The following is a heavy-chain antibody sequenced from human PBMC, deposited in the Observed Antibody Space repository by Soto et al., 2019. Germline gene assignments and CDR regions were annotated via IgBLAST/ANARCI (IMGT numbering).Heavy chain of an antibody. CDR1: GGSVSSGSYY. CDR3: AREIAGYCSGGSCPMYYYGMDV. D-gene: IGHD2-15*01. CDR2: IYYSGST. J-gene: IGHJ6*02. Sequence: WETLSLTCTVSGGSVSSGSYYWSWIRQPPGKGLEWIGYIYYSGSTNYNPSLKSRVTISVDTSKNQFSLKLSSVTAADTAVYYCAREIAGYCSGGSCPMYYYGMDVWGQGTTVTVSS. V-gene: IGHV4-61*01.